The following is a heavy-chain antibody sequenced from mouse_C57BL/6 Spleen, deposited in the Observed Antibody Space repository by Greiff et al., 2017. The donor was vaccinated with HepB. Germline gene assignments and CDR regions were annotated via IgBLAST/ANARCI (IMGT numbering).Heavy chain of an antibody. Sequence: EVQLVESGPELVKPGASVKISCKASGYSFTDYNMNWVKQSNGKSLEWIGVINPNYGTTSYNQKFKGKATLTVDQSSSTAYMQLNSLTSEDSAVYYCARVYYSNYDWYFDVWGTGTTVTVSS. D-gene: IGHD2-5*01. CDR1: GYSFTDYN. CDR2: INPNYGTT. V-gene: IGHV1-39*01. J-gene: IGHJ1*03. CDR3: ARVYYSNYDWYFDV.